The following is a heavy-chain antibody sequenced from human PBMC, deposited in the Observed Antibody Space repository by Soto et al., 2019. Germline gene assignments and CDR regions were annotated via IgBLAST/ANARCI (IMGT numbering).Heavy chain of an antibody. V-gene: IGHV4-30-2*01. Sequence: SETLSLTCAVSGASISTEGYTWSWLRQPPGKGLEWIGYIYPSGASNYNPSLRSRVTISLDASRNRFSLSVGSVTAADTAVYYCARATFGAVLHLEVWGQGTTVTVSS. CDR3: ARATFGAVLHLEV. D-gene: IGHD3-3*01. CDR2: IYPSGAS. CDR1: GASISTEGYT. J-gene: IGHJ6*02.